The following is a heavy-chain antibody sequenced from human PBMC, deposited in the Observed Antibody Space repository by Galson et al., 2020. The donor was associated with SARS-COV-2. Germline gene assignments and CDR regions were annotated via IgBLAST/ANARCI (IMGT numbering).Heavy chain of an antibody. D-gene: IGHD6-19*01. CDR1: GYSISSGYY. CDR2: IYHSGST. V-gene: IGHV4-38-2*02. Sequence: SETLSLTCAVSGYSISSGYYRGWLRPPPGKGLEWIGRIYHSGSTYYNPSLKSRVTISVDTSKNQFSLKLSSVTAADTAVYYCAGDLGADSGWPLDYWGQGTLVTVSS. J-gene: IGHJ4*02. CDR3: AGDLGADSGWPLDY.